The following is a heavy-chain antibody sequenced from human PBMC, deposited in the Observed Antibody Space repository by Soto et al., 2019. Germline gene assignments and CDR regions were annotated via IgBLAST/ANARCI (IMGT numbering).Heavy chain of an antibody. Sequence: QVQLVQSGAEVKKPGSSVKVSCKASGGTFSSYAISWVRQAPGQGLEWMGGIIPNFGTANYAQNFQGRVKITGDGFTSHAYMELSSLRSGDTGVYFCASGGGDLPYSSFDYWGQGTLVTVSS. J-gene: IGHJ4*02. V-gene: IGHV1-69*01. CDR1: GGTFSSYA. CDR2: IIPNFGTA. D-gene: IGHD6-19*01. CDR3: ASGGGDLPYSSFDY.